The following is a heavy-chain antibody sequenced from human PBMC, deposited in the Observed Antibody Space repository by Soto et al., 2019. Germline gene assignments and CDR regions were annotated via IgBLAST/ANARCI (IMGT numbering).Heavy chain of an antibody. CDR1: GVSFSGYY. Sequence: SETLSLTCAVYGVSFSGYYWSWIRQPPGKGLEWIGEINHSGSTNYNPSLKSRVTISVDTSKNQFSLKLSSVTAADTAVYYCARGPGYQLLTPHYYYYCSMDVWGKGTTVPAPS. V-gene: IGHV4-34*01. CDR3: ARGPGYQLLTPHYYYYCSMDV. CDR2: INHSGST. J-gene: IGHJ6*03. D-gene: IGHD2-2*01.